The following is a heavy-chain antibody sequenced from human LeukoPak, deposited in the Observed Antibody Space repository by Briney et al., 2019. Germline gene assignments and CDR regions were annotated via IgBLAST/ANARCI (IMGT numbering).Heavy chain of an antibody. CDR1: GFTFGDYA. CDR2: IRSKAYGGTT. D-gene: IGHD3-10*01. CDR3: TRVLLVDHYYYYYYMDV. J-gene: IGHJ6*03. V-gene: IGHV3-49*03. Sequence: GGSLRLSCTASGFTFGDYAMSWFRQAPGKGLEWVGFIRSKAYGGTTEYAASVKGRFTISRDDSKSIAYLQMNSLKTEDTAVYYCTRVLLVDHYYYYYYMDVWGKGTTITISS.